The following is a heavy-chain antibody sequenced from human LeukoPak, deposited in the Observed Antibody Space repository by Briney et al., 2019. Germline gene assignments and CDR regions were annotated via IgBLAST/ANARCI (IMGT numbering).Heavy chain of an antibody. CDR1: DGSISSGGYY. Sequence: SETLSLTCTVSDGSISSGGYYWSWVRQHPGKGLEWIGYIYYSGSTYYNPSLKSRVTISVDTSKNQFSLKLSSVTAADTAVYYCARVGYYDSSGYWLGFDYWGQGTLVTVSS. CDR2: IYYSGST. CDR3: ARVGYYDSSGYWLGFDY. J-gene: IGHJ4*02. D-gene: IGHD3-22*01. V-gene: IGHV4-31*03.